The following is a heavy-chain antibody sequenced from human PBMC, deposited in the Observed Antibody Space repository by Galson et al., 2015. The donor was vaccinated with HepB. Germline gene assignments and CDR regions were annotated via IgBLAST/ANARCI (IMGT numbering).Heavy chain of an antibody. CDR1: GGTFSSYA. D-gene: IGHD3-22*01. Sequence: SVKVSCKASGGTFSSYAISWVRQAPGQGLERMGGIIPIFGTANYAQKFQGRVTITADESTSTAYMELSSLRSEDTAVYYCASYYDSSGYYWAGAFDIWGQGTMVTVSS. J-gene: IGHJ3*02. CDR2: IIPIFGTA. CDR3: ASYYDSSGYYWAGAFDI. V-gene: IGHV1-69*13.